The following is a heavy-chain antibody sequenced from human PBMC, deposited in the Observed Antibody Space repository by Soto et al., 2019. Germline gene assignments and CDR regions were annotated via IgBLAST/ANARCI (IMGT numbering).Heavy chain of an antibody. V-gene: IGHV1-69*01. CDR3: ARAWSGDRHYYGMDV. J-gene: IGHJ6*02. CDR1: GGTFSSYA. CDR2: IIPIFGTA. Sequence: QVQLVQSGAGVKKLGSSVKFSCKASGGTFSSYAFSWVQQAPGQGLEWMGGIIPIFGTANYAQKFQGRVTITADESTSTAYMELSSLRSEDTAVYYCARAWSGDRHYYGMDVWGQGTTVTVSS. D-gene: IGHD3-3*01.